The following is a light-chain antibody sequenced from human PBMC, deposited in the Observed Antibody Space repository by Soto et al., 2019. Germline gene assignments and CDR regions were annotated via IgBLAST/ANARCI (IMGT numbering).Light chain of an antibody. J-gene: IGKJ1*01. Sequence: EIVLTQSLATLSLSPGDRGTIXCRASQSVRNSLAWYQQQPGQAPRLLIYDASNRATGIPARFSGSGSGTDFTLTISSLEPKDFAVYYCQQRSNWPGTFGQGTKVDIK. CDR2: DAS. CDR3: QQRSNWPGT. CDR1: QSVRNS. V-gene: IGKV3-11*01.